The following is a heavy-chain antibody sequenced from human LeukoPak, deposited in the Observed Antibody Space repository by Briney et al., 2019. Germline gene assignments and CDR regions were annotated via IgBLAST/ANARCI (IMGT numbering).Heavy chain of an antibody. V-gene: IGHV4-59*01. CDR1: GGSISSYY. D-gene: IGHD2-21*01. CDR3: ARVCGGQQVGNHFYYGMGV. CDR2: IYYRGST. Sequence: PSETLSLTCTVSGGSISSYYWSWIRQPPGKGLEWIGYIYYRGSTNYNPSLKSRVTISVDTSKNQFSLKLSSVTAADTAVYYCARVCGGQQVGNHFYYGMGVWGQGTTVTVSS. J-gene: IGHJ6*02.